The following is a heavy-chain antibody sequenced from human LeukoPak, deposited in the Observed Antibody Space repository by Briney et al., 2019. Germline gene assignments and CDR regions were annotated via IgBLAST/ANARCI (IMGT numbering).Heavy chain of an antibody. V-gene: IGHV3-30*18. J-gene: IGHJ6*02. CDR3: EKGRGCMTTEVMGTYYYYGMDV. Sequence: GRSLRLSCAASGFTFSNYGMHWVRQAPGKGLEWVAVISHDGSNKYYADSVKGRFTISRDNAKNSLYLQMNSLRAEDTAVYYCEKGRGCMTTEVMGTYYYYGMDVWGQGTTVTVSS. CDR1: GFTFSNYG. D-gene: IGHD4-17*01. CDR2: ISHDGSNK.